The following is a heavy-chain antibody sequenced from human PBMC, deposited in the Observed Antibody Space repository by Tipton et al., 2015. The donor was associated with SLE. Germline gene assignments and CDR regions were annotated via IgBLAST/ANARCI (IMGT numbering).Heavy chain of an antibody. CDR2: ISSSSSYI. CDR3: ARDAPHYYDSSGYYTY. D-gene: IGHD3-22*01. V-gene: IGHV3-21*01. J-gene: IGHJ4*02. CDR1: GFTFSSYT. Sequence: GSLRLSCSASGFTFSSYTMNWVRQAPGKGLEWVSSISSSSSYIYYADSVKGRFTISRDNAKNSLYLQMNSLRAEDTAVYYCARDAPHYYDSSGYYTYWGQGTLVTVSS.